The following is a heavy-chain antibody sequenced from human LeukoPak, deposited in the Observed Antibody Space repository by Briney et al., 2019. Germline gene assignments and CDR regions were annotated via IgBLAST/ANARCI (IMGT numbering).Heavy chain of an antibody. CDR1: GFTVSGSA. CDR2: IRSKANSSAT. Sequence: GGSLRLSCAASGFTVSGSAMHWVRQASGKGLEWVGRIRSKANSSATAYAASVKGRFTISRDDSKNTAYLQMNSLKTEDTAVYYCTSPVDTGLGVFEIWGQGTMVTVSS. J-gene: IGHJ3*02. CDR3: TSPVDTGLGVFEI. V-gene: IGHV3-73*01. D-gene: IGHD5-18*01.